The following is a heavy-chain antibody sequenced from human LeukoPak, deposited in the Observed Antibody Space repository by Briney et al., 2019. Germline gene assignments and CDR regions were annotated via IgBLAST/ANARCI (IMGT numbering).Heavy chain of an antibody. CDR2: IYYSGST. V-gene: IGHV4-59*04. J-gene: IGHJ4*02. Sequence: SETLSLTCTVSGGSISSYCWSWIRQPPGKGLEWIGTIYYSGSTYYNPSLKSRVTISVDTSKNQFSLKLSSVTAADTAVFYCARQNTSGIGYWGQGTLVTVSS. CDR3: ARQNTSGIGY. CDR1: GGSISSYC.